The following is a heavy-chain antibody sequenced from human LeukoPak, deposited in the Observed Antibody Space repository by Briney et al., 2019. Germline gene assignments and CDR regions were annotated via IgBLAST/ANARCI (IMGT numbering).Heavy chain of an antibody. CDR1: GYTFTSYG. D-gene: IGHD2-15*01. CDR3: ARVVVAAAADAFDI. V-gene: IGHV1-18*01. CDR2: ISAYNGNT. J-gene: IGHJ3*02. Sequence: ASVKVSCKASGYTFTSYGISWVRQAPGQGLEWMGWISAYNGNTNYAQKLRGRVTMTTDTSTSTAYMELRSLRSDDTAVYYCARVVVAAAADAFDIWGQGTMVTVSS.